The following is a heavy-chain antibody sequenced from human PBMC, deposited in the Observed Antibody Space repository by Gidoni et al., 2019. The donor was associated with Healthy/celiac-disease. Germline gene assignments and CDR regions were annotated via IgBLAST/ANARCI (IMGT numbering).Heavy chain of an antibody. CDR1: GGSFSGYY. Sequence: QVQLQQWGAGLLKPSETLSLTCAVYGGSFSGYYWSWIRQPPGKGLEWIGEINHSGSTNYNPSLKSRVTISVDTSKNQFSLKLSSVTAADTAVYYCARGEIAEIVATTVNFDYWGQGTLVTVSS. CDR2: INHSGST. D-gene: IGHD5-12*01. V-gene: IGHV4-34*01. CDR3: ARGEIAEIVATTVNFDY. J-gene: IGHJ4*02.